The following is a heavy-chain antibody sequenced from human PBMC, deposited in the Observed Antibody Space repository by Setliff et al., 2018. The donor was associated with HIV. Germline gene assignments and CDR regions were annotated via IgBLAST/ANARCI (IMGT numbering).Heavy chain of an antibody. Sequence: PSETLSLTCTVSGDPISTYYWSWVRKPPGKGLEWIGYVYYSGSTSYSPSLRGRVTMSVDPSKNQFSLKLNSVTAADTAIHYCARGNYDTSDYYTNFYYYYMDVWGKGTAVTVSS. J-gene: IGHJ6*03. CDR3: ARGNYDTSDYYTNFYYYYMDV. V-gene: IGHV4-59*01. CDR1: GDPISTYY. D-gene: IGHD3-22*01. CDR2: VYYSGST.